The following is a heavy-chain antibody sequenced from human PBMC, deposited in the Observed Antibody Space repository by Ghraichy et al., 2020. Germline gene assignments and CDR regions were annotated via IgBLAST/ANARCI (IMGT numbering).Heavy chain of an antibody. CDR3: VRHHRDTFVATFDS. CDR1: TASMSGYY. D-gene: IGHD5-12*01. CDR2: IYYNGAM. Sequence: SETLSLPCSVSTASMSGYYWSWIRQPPGKGLEWIAYIYYNGAMNYSPSLKSRVTISVDTSQNQFSLKLKSVTAADTAVYYCVRHHRDTFVATFDSWGQGTLVIVPA. J-gene: IGHJ4*02. V-gene: IGHV4-59*08.